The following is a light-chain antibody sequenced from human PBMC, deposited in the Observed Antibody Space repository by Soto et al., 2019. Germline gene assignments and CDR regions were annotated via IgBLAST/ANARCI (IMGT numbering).Light chain of an antibody. CDR2: DVS. CDR3: QEYDSYSST. J-gene: IGKJ2*01. Sequence: DIQMTQSPSTLSASVGDRVTITCRASQSISRYLAWYQQKPGKVPKVLIYDVSNLQSGVPSRFSGSGSGTEFTLTISSLRPDDFATYYCQEYDSYSSTFGQGTEVQIK. V-gene: IGKV1-5*01. CDR1: QSISRY.